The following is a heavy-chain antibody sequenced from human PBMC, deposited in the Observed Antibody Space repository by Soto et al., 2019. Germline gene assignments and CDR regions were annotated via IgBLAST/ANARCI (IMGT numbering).Heavy chain of an antibody. Sequence: PGGSLRLSCAASGFTFSSYGMHWVRQAPGQGLEWVAVIWYDGRNTYYADSVKGRFTISRDNSKNTLYLQMNSLRAEDTAVYYCARTAYYYDSSGYYFDCWGQGTLVTVSS. CDR3: ARTAYYYDSSGYYFDC. CDR1: GFTFSSYG. CDR2: IWYDGRNT. V-gene: IGHV3-33*01. D-gene: IGHD3-22*01. J-gene: IGHJ4*02.